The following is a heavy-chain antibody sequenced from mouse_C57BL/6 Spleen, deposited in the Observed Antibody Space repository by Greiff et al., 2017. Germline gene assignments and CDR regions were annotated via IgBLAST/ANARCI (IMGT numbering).Heavy chain of an antibody. CDR2: IYPGSGST. CDR3: ARAHYYGSSYCAMDY. CDR1: GYTFTSSW. D-gene: IGHD1-1*01. J-gene: IGHJ4*01. Sequence: VQLQQPGAELVKPGASVKMSCKASGYTFTSSWITWVKQRPGQGLEWIGHIYPGSGSTNYNEKFKSKATLTVDTSSSTAYMQLSSLTSEDSAVYYCARAHYYGSSYCAMDYWGQGTSVTVSS. V-gene: IGHV1-55*01.